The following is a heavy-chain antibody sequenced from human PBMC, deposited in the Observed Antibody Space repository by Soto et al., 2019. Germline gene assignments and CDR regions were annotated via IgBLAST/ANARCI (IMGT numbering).Heavy chain of an antibody. V-gene: IGHV2-5*02. CDR1: GFSLTTDGVG. D-gene: IGHD3-10*01. J-gene: IGHJ4*02. CDR2: IYWDDDE. Sequence: QITLKESGPTLVKPTQTLTLTCNFSGFSLTTDGVGVGWVRQPPGGALEWLSLIYWDDDERYSPTLTTNLTITKDTSKNQMDLILTNMDPVNTATYYCAHSRNLITEDAQVGDFDYWGQGILVTVSS. CDR3: AHSRNLITEDAQVGDFDY.